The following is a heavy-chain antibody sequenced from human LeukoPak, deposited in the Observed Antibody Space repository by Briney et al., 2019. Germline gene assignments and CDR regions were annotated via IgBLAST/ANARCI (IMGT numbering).Heavy chain of an antibody. D-gene: IGHD2-2*02. CDR3: AREGVEDIVVVPAAIRGAFDI. J-gene: IGHJ3*02. V-gene: IGHV4-30-2*01. CDR1: GGSISSGGYY. Sequence: SETLSLTCTVSGGSISSGGYYWSWIRQPPGKGLEWIGYIYHSGSTYYNPSLKSRVTISVDRSKNQFSLKLSSVTAADTTVYYCAREGVEDIVVVPAAIRGAFDIWGQGTMVTVSS. CDR2: IYHSGST.